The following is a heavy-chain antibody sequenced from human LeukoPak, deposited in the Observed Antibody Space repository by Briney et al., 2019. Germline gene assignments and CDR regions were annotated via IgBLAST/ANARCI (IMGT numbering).Heavy chain of an antibody. CDR1: GGSISSGSYY. CDR2: IYYSGST. J-gene: IGHJ4*02. Sequence: SQTLSLTCTVSGGSISSGSYYWSWIRQPPGKGLGWIGYIYYSGSTYYNPSLKSRVTISVDTSKNQFSLKLSSVTAADTAVYYCARKTYYYDSSGHFDYWGQGTLVTVSS. V-gene: IGHV4-30-4*08. D-gene: IGHD3-22*01. CDR3: ARKTYYYDSSGHFDY.